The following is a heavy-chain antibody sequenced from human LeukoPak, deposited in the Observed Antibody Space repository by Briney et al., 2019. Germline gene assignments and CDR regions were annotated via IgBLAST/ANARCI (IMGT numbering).Heavy chain of an antibody. Sequence: EASVKVSCKASGYTFTGYYMHWVRQAPGQGLEWMGWINPNSGGTNYAQKFQGRVTMTRDTSISTAYMELSRLRSDDTAVYYCARANWNGLYYFDYWGQGTLVTVFS. CDR2: INPNSGGT. D-gene: IGHD1-1*01. J-gene: IGHJ4*02. V-gene: IGHV1-2*02. CDR1: GYTFTGYY. CDR3: ARANWNGLYYFDY.